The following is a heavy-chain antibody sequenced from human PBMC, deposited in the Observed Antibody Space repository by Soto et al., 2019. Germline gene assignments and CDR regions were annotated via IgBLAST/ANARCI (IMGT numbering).Heavy chain of an antibody. J-gene: IGHJ4*02. CDR3: AKDGFYGDYVDY. CDR2: ISGSGVST. CDR1: GFTFSSYA. D-gene: IGHD4-17*01. Sequence: EVQLLESGGGLVQPGGSLRLSCAASGFTFSSYAMSWVRQAPGKGLEWVSAISGSGVSTYYADSVKGRFTISRDNSKNTLYLQMNSLRAEDTAVYYCAKDGFYGDYVDYWGQGTLVTVSS. V-gene: IGHV3-23*01.